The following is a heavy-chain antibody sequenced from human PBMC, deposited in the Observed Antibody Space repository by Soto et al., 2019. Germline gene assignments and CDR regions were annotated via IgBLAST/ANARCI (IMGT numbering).Heavy chain of an antibody. CDR1: GYTFTSYD. J-gene: IGHJ3*02. D-gene: IGHD2-15*01. V-gene: IGHV1-8*01. Sequence: QVQLLQSGAEVKKPGASVKVSCKAAGYTFTSYDMNWVRQATGQGLEWMGWMNPNRGTTGYAQKCQGRVTMIMSTSMSTVYMELRSLRDEDAAVYYCARGRDIVVVVAATDDAFDSWGQGTMVTVSS. CDR2: MNPNRGTT. CDR3: ARGRDIVVVVAATDDAFDS.